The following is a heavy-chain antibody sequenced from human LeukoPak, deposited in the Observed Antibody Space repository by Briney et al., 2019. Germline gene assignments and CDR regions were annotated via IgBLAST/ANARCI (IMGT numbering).Heavy chain of an antibody. CDR2: IYSGGST. V-gene: IGHV3-66*01. Sequence: GGSLRLSCAASGFTVSSNYMSWVRQAPGKGLEWVSVIYSGGSTYYADSVKGRFTISRDNSKNTLYLQMNSLRAEDTAVYYCARDRATGSYYYYGMDVWGQGTTVTVSS. CDR3: ARDRATGSYYYYGMDV. J-gene: IGHJ6*02. CDR1: GFTVSSNY. D-gene: IGHD1-26*01.